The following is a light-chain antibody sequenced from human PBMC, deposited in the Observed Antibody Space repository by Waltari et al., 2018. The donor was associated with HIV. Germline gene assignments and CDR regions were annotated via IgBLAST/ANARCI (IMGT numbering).Light chain of an antibody. CDR1: KSVKENS. CDR2: SAS. V-gene: IGKV3-20*01. CDR3: QHYVNSLT. J-gene: IGKJ3*01. Sequence: EIVLTQWPRTLSLSPGDRATLSCRASKSVKENSLAWYQQKPGQAPRLLVYSASTRVSGIPDRFSGSVSGTDFTLTITRLEPEDFAIYYCQHYVNSLTFGPGTKVDLK.